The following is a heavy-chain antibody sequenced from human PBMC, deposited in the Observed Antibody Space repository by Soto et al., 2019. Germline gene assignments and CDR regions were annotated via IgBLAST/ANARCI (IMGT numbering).Heavy chain of an antibody. D-gene: IGHD1-26*01. CDR2: VSAYNRNT. CDR1: GYTSSNYG. V-gene: IGHV1-18*01. J-gene: IGHJ4*02. Sequence: QVQLVQSGPEVKKPGASVKVSCKGSGYTSSNYGVTWVRQAPGQGLERLGWVSAYNRNTDYAQKFEDRATMTIDTSTNTVYLELRGLTPDDTAVYYCARERRWEPLLYWGQGTL. CDR3: ARERRWEPLLY.